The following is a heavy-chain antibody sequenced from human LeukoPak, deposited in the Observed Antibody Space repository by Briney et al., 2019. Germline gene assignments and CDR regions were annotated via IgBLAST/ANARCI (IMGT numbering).Heavy chain of an antibody. CDR2: ISGSGGST. V-gene: IGHV3-23*01. D-gene: IGHD6-19*01. CDR3: AKDLRSSSGWYPTFDY. CDR1: GFTFSSYA. Sequence: GWSLRLSCAASGFTFSSYAMSWVRQAPGKGLEWVSSISGSGGSTYYADSMKGRFTISRDNSKNTLYLQMNSLRVEDTAVYYCAKDLRSSSGWYPTFDYWGQGTLVTVSS. J-gene: IGHJ4*02.